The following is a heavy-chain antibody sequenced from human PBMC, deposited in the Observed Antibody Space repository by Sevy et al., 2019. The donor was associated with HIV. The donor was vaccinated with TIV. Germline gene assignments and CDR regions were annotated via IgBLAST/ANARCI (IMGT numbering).Heavy chain of an antibody. D-gene: IGHD3-22*01. CDR2: INPSGGST. J-gene: IGHJ4*02. V-gene: IGHV1-46*01. CDR1: GYTFTSYY. Sequence: ASVKVSCKASGYTFTSYYMHWVRQAPGQGLEWMGIINPSGGSTSYAQKFQGRVTMTRDTSTSTVYMELSSLRSEDTAVYYCARSRPYYYDSSGYSSSWDYWGQGTLVTVSS. CDR3: ARSRPYYYDSSGYSSSWDY.